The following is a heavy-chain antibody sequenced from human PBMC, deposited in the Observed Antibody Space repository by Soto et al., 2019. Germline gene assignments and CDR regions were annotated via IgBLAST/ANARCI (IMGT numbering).Heavy chain of an antibody. V-gene: IGHV3-7*04. CDR2: IKQDGSEK. Sequence: EVQLVESGGGLVQPGGSLRLSCAASGFTFSTYWMSWVRQAPGKGLEGVANIKQDGSEKNYVDSVKGRFTISRDNANNLLYLQRNSLRAEDTAVYYCARDGSGMGWYFDLWGRGTLVTVSS. D-gene: IGHD1-1*01. J-gene: IGHJ2*01. CDR1: GFTFSTYW. CDR3: ARDGSGMGWYFDL.